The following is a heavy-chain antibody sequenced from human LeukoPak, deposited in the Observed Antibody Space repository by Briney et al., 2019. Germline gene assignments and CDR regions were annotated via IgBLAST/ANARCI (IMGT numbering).Heavy chain of an antibody. Sequence: PGGSLRLSCAASGFTFSDYYMSWIRQAPGKGLEWVSYISSGGSVMCYADSVKGRFTISRDNAKNSLYLQVNSLRAEDTAVYYCAGGGGSYYFDSWGQGTLVTVSS. D-gene: IGHD1-26*01. J-gene: IGHJ4*02. CDR3: AGGGGSYYFDS. V-gene: IGHV3-11*04. CDR1: GFTFSDYY. CDR2: ISSGGSVM.